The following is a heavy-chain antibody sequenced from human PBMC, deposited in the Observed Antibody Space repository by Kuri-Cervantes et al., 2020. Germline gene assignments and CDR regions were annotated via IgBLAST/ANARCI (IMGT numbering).Heavy chain of an antibody. Sequence: SETLSLTCTVSGGSISSYYWSWIRQPPGKGLEWIGEIYHSGSTNYNPSLKSRVTISVDKSKNQFSLKLSSVTAADTAVYYCARGRGAVAVPDSWGQGTLVTVSS. CDR2: IYHSGST. J-gene: IGHJ4*02. D-gene: IGHD6-19*01. V-gene: IGHV4-59*12. CDR3: ARGRGAVAVPDS. CDR1: GGSISSYY.